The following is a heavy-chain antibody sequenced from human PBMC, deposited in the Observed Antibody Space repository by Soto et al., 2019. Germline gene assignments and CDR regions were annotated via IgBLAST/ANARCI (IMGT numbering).Heavy chain of an antibody. V-gene: IGHV3-48*02. CDR1: GFTFSSHS. J-gene: IGHJ5*02. D-gene: IGHD6-19*01. Sequence: PGGSLRLSCAPSGFTFSSHSMNWVRQAPGKGLEWCSYISSSSSTIYYADSVKGRFTISRDNAKNSLYLQMNSLRDEDTAVYYCARDLRAVGGTGAFDWLDPWGQGTLVTVSS. CDR3: ARDLRAVGGTGAFDWLDP. CDR2: ISSSSSTI.